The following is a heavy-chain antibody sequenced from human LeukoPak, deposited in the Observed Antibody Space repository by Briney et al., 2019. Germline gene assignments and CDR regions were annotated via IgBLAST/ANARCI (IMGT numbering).Heavy chain of an antibody. CDR3: AKDVSALTYNASWPGPGF. Sequence: GGSLRLSCAASGFTFSSYAMNWVRQTPGKGLEWVSSVTDTDGSTYYADSVKGRFTISRDNSKNTLYLHLNSLRAEDTAIYYCAKDVSALTYNASWPGPGFWGQGTLVSVSS. CDR2: VTDTDGST. J-gene: IGHJ4*02. CDR1: GFTFSSYA. D-gene: IGHD3-10*01. V-gene: IGHV3-23*01.